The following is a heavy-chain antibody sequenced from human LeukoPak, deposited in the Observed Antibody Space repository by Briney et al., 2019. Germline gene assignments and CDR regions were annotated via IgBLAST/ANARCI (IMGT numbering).Heavy chain of an antibody. V-gene: IGHV3-48*04. CDR2: ISSSGSTI. D-gene: IGHD3-22*01. Sequence: GGSLRLSCAASGFTFSTYTMNWVRQAPGKGLEWVSYISSSGSTIYYADSVKGRFTISRDNAKNSLYLQMSSLRAEDTAVYYCARVSYDKPSLGQGTLVTVSS. CDR3: ARVSYDKPS. CDR1: GFTFSTYT. J-gene: IGHJ5*02.